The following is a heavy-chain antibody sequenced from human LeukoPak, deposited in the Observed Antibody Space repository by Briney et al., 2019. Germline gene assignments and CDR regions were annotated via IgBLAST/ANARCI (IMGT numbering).Heavy chain of an antibody. V-gene: IGHV3-21*01. J-gene: IGHJ6*03. D-gene: IGHD3-10*01. CDR1: GFTFSSYA. CDR3: ARDGYYGSGKYPGYYYYYYMDV. CDR2: ISSSSSYI. Sequence: GRSLRLSCAASGFTFSSYAMHWVRQAPGKGLEWVSSISSSSSYIYYADSVKGRFTISRDNAKNSLYLQMNSLRAEDTAVYYCARDGYYGSGKYPGYYYYYYMDVWGKGTTVTVSS.